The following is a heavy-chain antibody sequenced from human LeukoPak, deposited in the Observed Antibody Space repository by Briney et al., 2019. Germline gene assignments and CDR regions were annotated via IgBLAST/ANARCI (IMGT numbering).Heavy chain of an antibody. D-gene: IGHD5-18*01. CDR1: GFTFSSYE. V-gene: IGHV3-48*03. J-gene: IGHJ4*02. CDR3: ATSRRDGYGYRALELPPSPVD. Sequence: GGSLRLSCAASGFTFSSYEMNWVRQAPGKGLEWVSYISSSGSTIYYADSVKGRFTISRDNAKNSLYLQMINLRAEDTAVYYCATSRRDGYGYRALELPPSPVDWGQGTLVTVSS. CDR2: ISSSGSTI.